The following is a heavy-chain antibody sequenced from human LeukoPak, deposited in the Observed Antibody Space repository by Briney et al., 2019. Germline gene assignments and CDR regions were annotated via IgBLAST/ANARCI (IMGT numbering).Heavy chain of an antibody. CDR3: ARAPVGAKGAFDI. CDR2: INAGNGNT. Sequence: ASVKVSCMASGYTFTSYAMHWVRQAPGQRLEWMGWINAGNGNTKYSQKFQGRVTITRDTSASTAYMELSSLRSEDTAVYYCARAPVGAKGAFDIWGQGTMVTVSS. V-gene: IGHV1-3*01. CDR1: GYTFTSYA. D-gene: IGHD1-26*01. J-gene: IGHJ3*02.